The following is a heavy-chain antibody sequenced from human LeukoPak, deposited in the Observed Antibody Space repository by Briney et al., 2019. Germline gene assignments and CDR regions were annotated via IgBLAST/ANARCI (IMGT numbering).Heavy chain of an antibody. Sequence: ASVKVSCKVSGYTLTELSMHWVRQAPGKGLEWMGGFDPEDGETIYAQKFQGRVTMTEDTSTDTAYMELSSLRSEDTAVYYCATDPKVVPPVRLDYWGQGTLVTVSS. CDR1: GYTLTELS. CDR2: FDPEDGET. J-gene: IGHJ4*02. V-gene: IGHV1-24*01. D-gene: IGHD6-6*01. CDR3: ATDPKVVPPVRLDY.